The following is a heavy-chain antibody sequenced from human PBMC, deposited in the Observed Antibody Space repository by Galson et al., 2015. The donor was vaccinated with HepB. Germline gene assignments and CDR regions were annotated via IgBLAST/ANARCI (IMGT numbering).Heavy chain of an antibody. J-gene: IGHJ4*02. V-gene: IGHV1-2*06. CDR1: GYTFTSYG. Sequence: SVKVSCKASGYTFTSYGISWVRQAPGQGLEWMGRINPNSGGTNYAQKFQGRVTMTRDTSISTAYMELSRLRSDDTAVYYCARDRTRVIRFLESPPDYWGQGTLVTVSS. D-gene: IGHD3-3*01. CDR3: ARDRTRVIRFLESPPDY. CDR2: INPNSGGT.